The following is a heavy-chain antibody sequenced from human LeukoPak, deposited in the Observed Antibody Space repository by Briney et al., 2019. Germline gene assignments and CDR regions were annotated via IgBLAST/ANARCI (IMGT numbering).Heavy chain of an antibody. CDR1: GFTFSSYA. Sequence: GGSLRLSCAASGFTFSSYAMHWVRQAPGKGLEWVAVISYDGSNKYYADSVKGRFTISRDNSKNTLYLQMNSLRAEDTAVYYWARHRSGGSQDDAFDIWAKGQWSPSLQ. J-gene: IGHJ3*02. D-gene: IGHD2-15*01. CDR3: ARHRSGGSQDDAFDI. V-gene: IGHV3-30*04. CDR2: ISYDGSNK.